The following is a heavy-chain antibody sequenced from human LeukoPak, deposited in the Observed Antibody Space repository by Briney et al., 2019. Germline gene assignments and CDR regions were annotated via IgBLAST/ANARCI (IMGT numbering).Heavy chain of an antibody. CDR3: ARASWDAFDI. V-gene: IGHV3-48*03. CDR2: ISTSGSTI. CDR1: GFTFSSYE. D-gene: IGHD2-2*01. Sequence: GGALRLSRAASGFTFSSYEMNWVRQAPGKGLEWISYISTSGSTIYYSDSMKGRFTISRDNTKNSLYLQMNSLRPEDTAVYYCARASWDAFDIWGQGTMVTVSS. J-gene: IGHJ3*02.